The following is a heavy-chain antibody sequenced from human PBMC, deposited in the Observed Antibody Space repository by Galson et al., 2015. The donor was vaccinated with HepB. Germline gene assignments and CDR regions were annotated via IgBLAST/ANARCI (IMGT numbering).Heavy chain of an antibody. V-gene: IGHV1-69*04. D-gene: IGHD3-3*01. CDR1: GGTFSSYA. CDR2: IIPILDIV. CDR3: ARAGYYEFWSGYSMDV. J-gene: IGHJ6*04. Sequence: SVKVSCKASGGTFSSYAISWVRQAPGQGLECMGRIIPILDIVNYAQKFQGRVTITADKSTSTAYMELSSLRSEDTAVYYCARAGYYEFWSGYSMDVWGKGTTVTVSS.